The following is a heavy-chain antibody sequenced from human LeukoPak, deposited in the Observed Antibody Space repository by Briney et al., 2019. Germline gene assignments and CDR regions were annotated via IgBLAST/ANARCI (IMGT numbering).Heavy chain of an antibody. D-gene: IGHD3-10*01. CDR1: GFIFSNYP. J-gene: IGHJ4*02. Sequence: GRSLRLSCAASGFIFSNYPMHCVRQAPGMGLEWVAVISPDGTNKYYADSVKGRFTVSRDNSKNTLYVQMSSLRAEDTAVYYCASEYASGSYRGYFDYWGQGTLVTVSS. CDR2: ISPDGTNK. V-gene: IGHV3-30*04. CDR3: ASEYASGSYRGYFDY.